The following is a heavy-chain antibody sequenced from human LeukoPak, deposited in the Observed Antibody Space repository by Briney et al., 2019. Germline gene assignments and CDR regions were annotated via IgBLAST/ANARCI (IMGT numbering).Heavy chain of an antibody. Sequence: SETLSLTCAVYGGSITGYYWSWIRQTPGRGLEWVGEIHYTGATSYNPSLKSRATISTDTSKNQFSLRLSSVTAADTAVYYCARGNILTGYCFDFWGQGALVPVSS. J-gene: IGHJ4*02. V-gene: IGHV4-34*01. D-gene: IGHD3-9*01. CDR2: IHYTGAT. CDR1: GGSITGYY. CDR3: ARGNILTGYCFDF.